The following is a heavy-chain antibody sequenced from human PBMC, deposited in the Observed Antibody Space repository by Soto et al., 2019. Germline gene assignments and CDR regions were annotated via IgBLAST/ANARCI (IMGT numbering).Heavy chain of an antibody. CDR3: ATVIYDFARQNQTPAYFDS. J-gene: IGHJ4*02. D-gene: IGHD3-3*01. V-gene: IGHV1-69*13. CDR2: IIPIFGTA. CDR1: GGTFSSYA. Sequence: ASVKVSCKASGGTFSSYAISWVRQAPGQGLEWMGGIIPIFGTANYAQKFQGRVTITADESTSTAYMELSSLRSEDTAVYYCATVIYDFARQNQTPAYFDSWGQGTLVTVSS.